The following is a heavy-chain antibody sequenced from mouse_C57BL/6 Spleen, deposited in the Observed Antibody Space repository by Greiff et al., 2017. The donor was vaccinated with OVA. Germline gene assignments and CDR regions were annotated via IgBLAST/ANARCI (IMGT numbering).Heavy chain of an antibody. Sequence: QVQLQQSGPELVKPGASVKISCKASGYAFSSSWLNWVKQRPGKGLEWIGRIYPGDGDTNYNGKFKGKATLNADKSSSTAYMQLSSLTSEDSAVYFCARSGIYDGYYEDYFDYWGQGTTLTVSS. V-gene: IGHV1-82*01. J-gene: IGHJ2*01. CDR2: IYPGDGDT. CDR1: GYAFSSSW. CDR3: ARSGIYDGYYEDYFDY. D-gene: IGHD2-3*01.